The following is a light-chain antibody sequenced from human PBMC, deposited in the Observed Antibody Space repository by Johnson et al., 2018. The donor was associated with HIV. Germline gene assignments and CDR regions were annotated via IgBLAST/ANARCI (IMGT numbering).Light chain of an antibody. V-gene: IGLV1-51*01. CDR1: SSNIGNNY. Sequence: QSVLTQPPSVSAAPGQKVTISCSGSSSNIGNNYVSWYQQLPGTAPKLLIYDNNKRPSGIPDRFSGSKSGTSATLGITGLQTGDEADYYCGTGDSSLSAGVFGTG. CDR3: GTGDSSLSAGV. J-gene: IGLJ1*01. CDR2: DNN.